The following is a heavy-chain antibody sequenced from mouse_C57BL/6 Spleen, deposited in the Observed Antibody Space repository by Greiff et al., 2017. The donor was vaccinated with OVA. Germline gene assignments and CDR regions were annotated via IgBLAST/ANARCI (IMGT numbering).Heavy chain of an antibody. V-gene: IGHV2-4*01. D-gene: IGHD2-2*01. CDR1: GFSLTSYG. CDR3: ATPYGYDEDAMDY. CDR2: IWSGGST. J-gene: IGHJ4*01. Sequence: QVQLQQSGPGLVQPSQSLSITCTVSGFSLTSYGVHWVRQPPGKGLEWLGVIWSGGSTDYNAAFISRLSISKDNSKSQVFFKMNSLQADDTAIYYCATPYGYDEDAMDYWGQGTSVTVSS.